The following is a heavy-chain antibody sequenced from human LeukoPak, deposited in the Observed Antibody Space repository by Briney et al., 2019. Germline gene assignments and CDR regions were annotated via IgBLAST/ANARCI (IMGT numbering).Heavy chain of an antibody. CDR1: GVSIRSYY. CDR2: IYNSANT. V-gene: IGHV4-4*09. D-gene: IGHD6-13*01. J-gene: IGHJ5*02. CDR3: AKFSNSWPYDP. Sequence: SDTLSLTCTVSGVSIRSYYWSWIRQPPGKGLEWIGSIYNSANTKYNPSLKSRVTISVGTSKNQFSLKLTSVTAADTAVYYCAKFSNSWPYDPWGQGTLVTVSS.